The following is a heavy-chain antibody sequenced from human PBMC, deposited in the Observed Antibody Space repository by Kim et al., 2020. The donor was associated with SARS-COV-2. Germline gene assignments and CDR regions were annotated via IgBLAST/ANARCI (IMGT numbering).Heavy chain of an antibody. Sequence: SETLSLTCTVSGYSISSGYYWGWIRQPPGKGLEWIGSIYHSGSTYYNPSLKSRVTISVDTSKNQFSLKLSSVTAADTAVYYCASYHQHVDTAMVNRLVVSSGRDFDYWGQGTLVTVSS. V-gene: IGHV4-38-2*02. CDR1: GYSISSGYY. J-gene: IGHJ4*02. CDR2: IYHSGST. D-gene: IGHD5-18*01. CDR3: ASYHQHVDTAMVNRLVVSSGRDFDY.